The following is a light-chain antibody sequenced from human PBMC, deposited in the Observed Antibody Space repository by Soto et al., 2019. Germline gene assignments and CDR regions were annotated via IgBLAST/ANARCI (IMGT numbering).Light chain of an antibody. Sequence: QSVLTQPPSASGTPGQRVTISCSGSSSNIGSNTVNWYQQVPRTAPKLLIYSNNQRPSGVPDRFSGSKSGTSASLAISGLQSEDEADYYCAAWDDSLNGWVFGGGTKVTVL. CDR1: SSNIGSNT. J-gene: IGLJ3*02. CDR3: AAWDDSLNGWV. V-gene: IGLV1-44*01. CDR2: SNN.